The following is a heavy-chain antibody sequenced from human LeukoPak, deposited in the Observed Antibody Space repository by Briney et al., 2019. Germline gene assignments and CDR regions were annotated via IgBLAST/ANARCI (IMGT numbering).Heavy chain of an antibody. V-gene: IGHV4-39*01. J-gene: IGHJ4*02. CDR3: ARPYYDSSGPPGY. D-gene: IGHD3-22*01. CDR2: IYYSGNI. Sequence: SETRSLTCTVSGGSISSGNYFWGWIRQPPGKGLEWIGNIYYSGNIHYNPSLKSRVTISVDTSKNQFSLNLSSVTAADTAVYYCARPYYDSSGPPGYWGQGTLVTVSS. CDR1: GGSISSGNYF.